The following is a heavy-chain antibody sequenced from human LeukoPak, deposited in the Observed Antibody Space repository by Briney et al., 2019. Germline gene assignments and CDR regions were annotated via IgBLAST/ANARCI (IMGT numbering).Heavy chain of an antibody. V-gene: IGHV4-34*01. J-gene: IGHJ2*01. CDR2: INHSGST. CDR3: ARGPPESYWYFDL. Sequence: SETLSLTCAVYGGSFSGYYWSWIRQPPGKGLEWIGEINHSGSTNYNPSLKSRVTISVDTSKNQFSLKLSSVTAADTAVYYCARGPPESYWYFDLWGRSTLVTVSS. CDR1: GGSFSGYY.